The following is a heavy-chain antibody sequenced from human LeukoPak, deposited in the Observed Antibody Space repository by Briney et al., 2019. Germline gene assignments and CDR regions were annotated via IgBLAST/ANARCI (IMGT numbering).Heavy chain of an antibody. Sequence: PSETLSLTCTVSDDSISHYYCSWIRQSPGKGLEWIGYIYYSGSSNYNPSLESRVTISVDTSKNQFSLQLRSVTAADTAVYYCARGFYDSSGHWQFDYWGQGALVTVSS. V-gene: IGHV4-59*08. CDR2: IYYSGSS. CDR1: DDSISHYY. CDR3: ARGFYDSSGHWQFDY. J-gene: IGHJ4*02. D-gene: IGHD3-22*01.